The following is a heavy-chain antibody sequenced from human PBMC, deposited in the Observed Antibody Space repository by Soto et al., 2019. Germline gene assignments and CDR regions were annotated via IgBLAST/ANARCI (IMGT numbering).Heavy chain of an antibody. CDR1: GFTFSDYA. D-gene: IGHD1-26*01. Sequence: GGSLRLSCAASGFTFSDYAMSWVRQAPGKGLEWVSTIRGTDGTTYYADSVKGRFTISRDNSKNMLYLQMDSLRAEDAAICYCARKGGSFYGPFDYWGQGTLVTAPQ. J-gene: IGHJ4*02. CDR3: ARKGGSFYGPFDY. CDR2: IRGTDGTT. V-gene: IGHV3-23*01.